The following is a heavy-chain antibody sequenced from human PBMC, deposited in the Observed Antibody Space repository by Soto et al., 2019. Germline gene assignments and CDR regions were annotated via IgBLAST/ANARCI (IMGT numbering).Heavy chain of an antibody. Sequence: GGSLRLSCAASVFTVSRNYMSWVRQAPGKGLEWISIIYIGGLTYYADSVKGRFTISRDNSKNTLHLQMNSLRAEDTAVYYCARGGPSRYGLDVWGQGTTVTVSS. J-gene: IGHJ6*02. CDR1: VFTVSRNY. CDR3: ARGGPSRYGLDV. V-gene: IGHV3-53*01. CDR2: IYIGGLT.